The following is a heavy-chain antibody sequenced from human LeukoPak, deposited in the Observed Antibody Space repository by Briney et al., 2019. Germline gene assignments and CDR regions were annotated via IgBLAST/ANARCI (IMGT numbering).Heavy chain of an antibody. J-gene: IGHJ4*02. CDR1: GFTFSRDA. V-gene: IGHV3-21*01. Sequence: PGGSLRLSCAGSGFTFSRDAMNWVRQAPERGLEWVSSVNSRSTHTAYADSVKGRFTISIDNGNNSVFLHMNSLGVDDTAIYFCARGGGSYSYWGQGVRVTVSS. CDR2: VNSRSTHT. CDR3: ARGGGSYSY. D-gene: IGHD1-26*01.